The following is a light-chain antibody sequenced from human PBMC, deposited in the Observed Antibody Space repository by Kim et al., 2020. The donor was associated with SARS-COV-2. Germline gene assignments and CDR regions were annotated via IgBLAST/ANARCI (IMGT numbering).Light chain of an antibody. CDR3: QAWDSGTAG. J-gene: IGLJ3*02. CDR2: QDS. V-gene: IGLV3-1*01. Sequence: SYELTQPPSMSVSPGQTARITCSGNKLGDNYVSWYQQRPGQSPVVVIYQDSNRPSEIPERFSGSNSGNTATLTISGTQAMDEADYFCQAWDSGTAGFGGG. CDR1: KLGDNY.